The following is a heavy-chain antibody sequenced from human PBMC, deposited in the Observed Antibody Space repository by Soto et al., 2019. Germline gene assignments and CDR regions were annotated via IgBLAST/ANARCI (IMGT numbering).Heavy chain of an antibody. V-gene: IGHV3-30*03. Sequence: QVLFVESGGGVVQPGRSLRLSCAASGFSFSSYAMHWLRQPPGKGLEWVAVISDNGRTKYFADSVKGRFTISRDSAHNTMNLEMSSLRPEDTAMYDCARDHGGYPLGTFNIWGQGTMVTVSS. CDR2: ISDNGRTK. D-gene: IGHD3-16*02. CDR3: ARDHGGYPLGTFNI. CDR1: GFSFSSYA. J-gene: IGHJ3*02.